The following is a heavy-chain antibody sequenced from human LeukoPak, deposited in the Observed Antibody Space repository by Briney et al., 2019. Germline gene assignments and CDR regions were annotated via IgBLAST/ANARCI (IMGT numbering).Heavy chain of an antibody. V-gene: IGHV4-34*01. J-gene: IGHJ4*02. Sequence: PSETLSLTCAVYGGSFSGYYWSWIRQPPGKGLEWIGEINHSGSTNYNPSLKSRVAISVDTSKNQFSLKLSSVTAADTAVYYRASTTDIVVVPAARARFDYWGQGTLVTVSS. CDR2: INHSGST. CDR1: GGSFSGYY. D-gene: IGHD2-2*01. CDR3: ASTTDIVVVPAARARFDY.